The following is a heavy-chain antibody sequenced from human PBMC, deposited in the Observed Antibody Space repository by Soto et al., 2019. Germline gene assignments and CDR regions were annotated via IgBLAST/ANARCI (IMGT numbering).Heavy chain of an antibody. V-gene: IGHV1-69*06. CDR2: IIPIFGTA. Sequence: QVQLVQSGAEVKKPGSSVKVSCKASGGTFSSYAISWVRQAPGQGLEWMGGIIPIFGTANYAQKFQGRVTITADKSTSTAHMELSSLRSEDTAVYYCASGLVPYYYYYYGMDVWGQGTTVTVSS. CDR1: GGTFSSYA. CDR3: ASGLVPYYYYYYGMDV. D-gene: IGHD6-6*01. J-gene: IGHJ6*02.